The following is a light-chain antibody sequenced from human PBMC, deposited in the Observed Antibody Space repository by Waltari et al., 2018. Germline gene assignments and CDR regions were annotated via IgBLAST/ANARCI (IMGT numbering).Light chain of an antibody. Sequence: DIQMTQSPSTLSASVGDRVTIICRASQSISTWLAWYPQKPGKAPKLLIYKASTVERGVPSRFSGGGSGTEFTLTISSLQPEDFATYYCQQYNTYPRTFGQGTKVEIK. CDR1: QSISTW. V-gene: IGKV1-5*03. CDR3: QQYNTYPRT. CDR2: KAS. J-gene: IGKJ1*01.